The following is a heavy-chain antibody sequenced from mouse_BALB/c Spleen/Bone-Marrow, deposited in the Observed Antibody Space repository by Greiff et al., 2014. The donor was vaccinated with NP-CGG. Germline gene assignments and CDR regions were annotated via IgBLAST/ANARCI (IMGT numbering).Heavy chain of an antibody. CDR1: GYAFSSYW. J-gene: IGHJ2*01. V-gene: IGHV1-80*01. Sequence: VNLVESGAELVRPGPSVKISCKASGYAFSSYWMNWVKQRPGQGLEWIGQIYPGDGDTNYNGNFKDKATLTTDKSSTTAYMQLSSLTSEDSAVYFCARGGRLTGYYFDYWGQGTTLTVSS. CDR2: IYPGDGDT. CDR3: ARGGRLTGYYFDY. D-gene: IGHD4-1*01.